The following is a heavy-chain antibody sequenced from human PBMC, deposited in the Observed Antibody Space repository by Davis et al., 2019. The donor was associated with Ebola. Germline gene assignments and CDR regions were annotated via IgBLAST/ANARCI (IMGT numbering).Heavy chain of an antibody. D-gene: IGHD3-10*01. Sequence: PGGSLRLSCAASGFTFSSYSMNWVRQAPGKGLEWVSSISSSSSYIYYADSVKGRFTISRDNAKNSLYLQMNSLRAEDTAVYYCAKAGPGGIDYWGQGTLVTVSS. CDR2: ISSSSSYI. V-gene: IGHV3-21*04. CDR1: GFTFSSYS. J-gene: IGHJ4*02. CDR3: AKAGPGGIDY.